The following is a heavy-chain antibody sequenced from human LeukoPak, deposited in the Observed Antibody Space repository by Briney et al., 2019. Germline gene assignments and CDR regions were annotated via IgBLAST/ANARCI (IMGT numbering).Heavy chain of an antibody. CDR3: ARDRIQIWSYVGTFDY. CDR2: ISCCSGST. V-gene: IGHV3-23*01. J-gene: IGHJ4*02. D-gene: IGHD5-18*01. CDR1: GFTFSSYA. Sequence: GGSLRLSCAASGFTFSSYAMSWVRQAPGKGLEWVSTISCCSGSTYYADSVKGRFTISRDSSKNTLYLQMNSLRVEDTAVYYCARDRIQIWSYVGTFDYWGPGALVTVSS.